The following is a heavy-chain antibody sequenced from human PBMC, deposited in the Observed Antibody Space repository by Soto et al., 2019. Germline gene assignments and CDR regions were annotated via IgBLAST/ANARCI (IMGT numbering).Heavy chain of an antibody. V-gene: IGHV4-4*02. CDR3: ARDDHIVVVPTSLGAMDV. J-gene: IGHJ6*02. Sequence: SETLSLTCAVYGGSISSNKWWSWVRQPPAKRPEWIGEIYHSGSTNYNTSLKSRVTISLDKSKNQFSLKLTSVTAADSAVYYCARDDHIVVVPTSLGAMDVWGQGTTVTVSS. CDR1: GGSISSNKW. D-gene: IGHD2-2*01. CDR2: IYHSGST.